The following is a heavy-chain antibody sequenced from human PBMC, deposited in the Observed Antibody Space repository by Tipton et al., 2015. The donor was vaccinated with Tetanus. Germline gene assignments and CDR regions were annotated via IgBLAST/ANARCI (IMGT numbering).Heavy chain of an antibody. CDR3: ARLSSSANDAHAFDI. J-gene: IGHJ3*02. CDR2: IYYSGHT. V-gene: IGHV4-59*04. CDR1: GGSISPYY. D-gene: IGHD3-22*01. Sequence: TLSLTCTVSGGSISPYYWSCVRQPPVKGLEWIGSIYYSGHTYSNPSLGSRVTMSVDTSKIQFSLKVSSVTAADTAVYYCARLSSSANDAHAFDIWGQGAMVPVSS.